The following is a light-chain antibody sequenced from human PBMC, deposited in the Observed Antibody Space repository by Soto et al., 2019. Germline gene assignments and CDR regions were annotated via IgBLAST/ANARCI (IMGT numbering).Light chain of an antibody. CDR1: QSVSSN. CDR2: GAC. CDR3: QQYNDLPLT. Sequence: EIVMTQSPVTLSVSPGERATLSCRASQSVSSNLAWYQQQPGQAPRLLIYGACTSATDIPARFSGSGSGTEFTLTVSSLQSEDFAVYYCQQYNDLPLTFGPGTQVDF. J-gene: IGKJ3*01. V-gene: IGKV3-15*01.